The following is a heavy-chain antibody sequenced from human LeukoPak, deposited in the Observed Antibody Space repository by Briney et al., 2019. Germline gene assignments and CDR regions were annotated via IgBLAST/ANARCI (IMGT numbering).Heavy chain of an antibody. V-gene: IGHV4-39*01. CDR3: VSPRGFSYGYFDY. CDR2: IYYSKNT. CDR1: GGSNSSSSAY. Sequence: SETLSLTFTVSGGSNSSSSAYWGWIRQPPGKGLEWIGSIYYSKNTYYNPSLKSRVTISADTSKNQFSLTLGSVSATDTAVYYCVSPRGFSYGYFDYWGQGTLVTVSS. J-gene: IGHJ4*02. D-gene: IGHD5-18*01.